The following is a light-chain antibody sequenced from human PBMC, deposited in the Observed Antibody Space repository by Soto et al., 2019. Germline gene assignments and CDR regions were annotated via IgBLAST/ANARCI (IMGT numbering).Light chain of an antibody. V-gene: IGLV2-18*02. CDR3: SSHTSSSTFV. CDR1: TSDVGSYNR. CDR2: EVS. J-gene: IGLJ2*01. Sequence: QSALTQPPSVSGSPGQSVTISCTGTTSDVGSYNRVSWYQQPPGTAPKLIIFEVSNRPSGVPDRFSGSKSGNTASLTISGLQAEDEADYYCSSHTSSSTFVFGGGIKVTVL.